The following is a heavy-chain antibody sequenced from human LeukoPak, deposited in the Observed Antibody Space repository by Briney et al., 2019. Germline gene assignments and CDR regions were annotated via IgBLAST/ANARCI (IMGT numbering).Heavy chain of an antibody. CDR1: GYSFISYW. CDR3: AMTYYDILTGYYGMDV. CDR2: IYPTDSDT. J-gene: IGHJ6*02. D-gene: IGHD3-9*01. Sequence: GESLKISCKGSGYSFISYWIAWVRQMPGKGLEWMGIIYPTDSDTRYSPSFQGQVTISADKSISTAYLQWSSLKASDTAMYYCAMTYYDILTGYYGMDVWGQGTTVTVSS. V-gene: IGHV5-51*01.